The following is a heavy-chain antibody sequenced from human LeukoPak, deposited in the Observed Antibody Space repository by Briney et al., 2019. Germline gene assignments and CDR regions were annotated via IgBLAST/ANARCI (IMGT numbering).Heavy chain of an antibody. CDR1: GGTFTIYA. CDR3: ARVTMGRGVRGSCFDA. CDR2: IIPCLSIA. J-gene: IGHJ5*02. D-gene: IGHD3-10*01. Sequence: GSSVKVSRTASGGTFTIYAISWGRHGPGQGLEWMGRIIPCLSIASYGPKFQGRVTITADKTRSTANMELSSVICEHRAVHYCARVTMGRGVRGSCFDAWGQGTLVTVSS. V-gene: IGHV1-69*04.